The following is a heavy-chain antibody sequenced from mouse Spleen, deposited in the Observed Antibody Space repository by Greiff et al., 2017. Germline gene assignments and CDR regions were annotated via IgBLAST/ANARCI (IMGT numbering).Heavy chain of an antibody. D-gene: IGHD2-1*01. Sequence: EVMLVESGGGLVKLGGSLKLSCAASGFTFSSYAMSWVRQTPEKRLEWVATISSGGGNTYYPDSVKGRFTISRDNAKNTLYLQMSSLKSEDTAMYYCARLIYYGNYFDYWGQGTTLTVSS. CDR3: ARLIYYGNYFDY. J-gene: IGHJ2*01. V-gene: IGHV5-9*01. CDR1: GFTFSSYA. CDR2: ISSGGGNT.